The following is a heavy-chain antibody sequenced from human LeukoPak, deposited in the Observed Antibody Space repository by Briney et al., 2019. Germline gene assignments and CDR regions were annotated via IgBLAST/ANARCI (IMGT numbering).Heavy chain of an antibody. V-gene: IGHV3-23*01. CDR3: AKGPDRNYYFDY. D-gene: IGHD3-22*01. Sequence: GGSLRLSCAASGFTFSSYAMSWVRQAPGKGLEWVSAISGSGGSTYYADSVKGRFTISRDNSRNTLYLQMNSLRAEDTAVYYCAKGPDRNYYFDYWGQGTLVTVSS. J-gene: IGHJ4*02. CDR2: ISGSGGST. CDR1: GFTFSSYA.